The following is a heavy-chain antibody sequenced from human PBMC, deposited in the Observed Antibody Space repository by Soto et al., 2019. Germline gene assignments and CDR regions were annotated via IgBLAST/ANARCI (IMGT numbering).Heavy chain of an antibody. CDR1: GDSVNSHY. CDR2: IHYSGST. D-gene: IGHD3-10*01. Sequence: SETLSLTCAFSGDSVNSHYLTWIRQSPEKGLEWIGYIHYSGSTNYNPSLKSRVTISVDTSKNQFSLKLSSVTAADTAVYYCAGIRYYYGSGSYSFDYWGQGTLVTVSS. CDR3: AGIRYYYGSGSYSFDY. V-gene: IGHV4-59*02. J-gene: IGHJ4*02.